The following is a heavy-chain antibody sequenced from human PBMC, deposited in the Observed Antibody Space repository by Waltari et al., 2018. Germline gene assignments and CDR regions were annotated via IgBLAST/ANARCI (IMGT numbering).Heavy chain of an antibody. CDR2: INAGNGNT. CDR1: GYTFTSYA. CDR3: ARFGRESGLFDY. D-gene: IGHD3-10*01. V-gene: IGHV1-3*01. Sequence: QVQLVQSGAEVKKPGASVKVSCKASGYTFTSYAMHWVRQAPGQRLEWMGWINAGNGNTKYSQKFQGRVTITADESTSTAYMELSSLRSEDTAVYYCARFGRESGLFDYWGQGTLVTVSS. J-gene: IGHJ4*02.